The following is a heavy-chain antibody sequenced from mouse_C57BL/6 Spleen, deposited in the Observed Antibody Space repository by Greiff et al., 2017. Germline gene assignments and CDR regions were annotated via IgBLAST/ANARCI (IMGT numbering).Heavy chain of an antibody. D-gene: IGHD3-1*01. V-gene: IGHV1-50*01. CDR1: GYTFTSYW. Sequence: QVQLQQPGAELVKPGASVKLSCKASGYTFTSYWMQWVKQRPGQGLEWIGEIDPSDSYTNYNQKFKGKATLTVDTSSSTAYMQLRSLTTEDSAVYDCERSERQGYLTGDAMDYWGKGTSVTVSS. CDR3: ERSERQGYLTGDAMDY. CDR2: IDPSDSYT. J-gene: IGHJ4*01.